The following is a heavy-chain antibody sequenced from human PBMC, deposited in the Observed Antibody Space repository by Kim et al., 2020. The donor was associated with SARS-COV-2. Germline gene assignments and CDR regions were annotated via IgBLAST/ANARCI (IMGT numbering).Heavy chain of an antibody. J-gene: IGHJ4*02. V-gene: IGHV4-34*01. CDR3: ARGLSLCSSTSCSTINFDY. CDR2: INHSGST. D-gene: IGHD2-2*02. CDR1: GGSFSGYY. Sequence: SETLSLTCAVYGGSFSGYYWSWIRQPPGKGLEWIGEINHSGSTNYNPSLKSRVTISVDTSKNQFSLKLSSVTAADTAVYYCARGLSLCSSTSCSTINFDYWGQGTLVTVSS.